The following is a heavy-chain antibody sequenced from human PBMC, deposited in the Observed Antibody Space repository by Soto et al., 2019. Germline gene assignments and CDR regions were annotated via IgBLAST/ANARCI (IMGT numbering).Heavy chain of an antibody. D-gene: IGHD3-16*01. CDR3: AKGRLGRAGFDY. V-gene: IGHV3-23*01. CDR1: GFTFSSYA. CDR2: ISGSGGST. Sequence: GGSLRLSCAASGFTFSSYAMSWVRQAPGKGLEWVSAISGSGGSTDYADSVKGRFTISRDNSKITLYLQMNSLRAEDTAVYYCAKGRLGRAGFDYWGQGTLVTVSS. J-gene: IGHJ4*02.